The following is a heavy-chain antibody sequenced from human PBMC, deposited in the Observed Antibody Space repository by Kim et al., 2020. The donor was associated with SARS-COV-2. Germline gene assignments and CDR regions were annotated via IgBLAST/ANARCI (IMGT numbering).Heavy chain of an antibody. D-gene: IGHD2-2*01. J-gene: IGHJ6*02. CDR2: INLSGGST. Sequence: ASVKVSCKASGYTFTSYYMHWVRQAPGQGLEWMGIINLSGGSTSYAQKFQGRVTMARDTSTSTVYMGLSSLRSEDTAVYCCERDIVVVPAVYGMDVWGQGTAVTVSS. CDR1: GYTFTSYY. CDR3: ERDIVVVPAVYGMDV. V-gene: IGHV1-46*01.